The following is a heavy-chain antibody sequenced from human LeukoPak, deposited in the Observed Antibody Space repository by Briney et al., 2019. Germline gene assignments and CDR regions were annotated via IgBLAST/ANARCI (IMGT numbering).Heavy chain of an antibody. CDR3: ARDSTYGSGSHLDY. Sequence: ASVKVSCKASGYTFTGYYMHWVRQAPGQGLEWMGWINPNSGGTNYAQKFQGRVTMTRDTSISTAYMELSRLRSDDTAVYYCARDSTYGSGSHLDYWGQGTLVTVSS. V-gene: IGHV1-2*02. CDR2: INPNSGGT. J-gene: IGHJ4*02. D-gene: IGHD3-10*01. CDR1: GYTFTGYY.